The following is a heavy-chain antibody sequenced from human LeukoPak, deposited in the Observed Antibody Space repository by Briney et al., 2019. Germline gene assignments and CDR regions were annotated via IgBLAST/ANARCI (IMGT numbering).Heavy chain of an antibody. CDR1: GFTFSSYA. CDR3: AKEGNYYDSSGYQD. V-gene: IGHV3-23*01. CDR2: ISGSGGST. Sequence: GGSLRLSCAASGFTFSSYAMSWVRQATGEGLEWVSAISGSGGSTYYADSVKGRFTISRDNSKNTLYLQMNSLRAEDTAVYYCAKEGNYYDSSGYQDWGQGTLVTVSS. D-gene: IGHD3-22*01. J-gene: IGHJ4*02.